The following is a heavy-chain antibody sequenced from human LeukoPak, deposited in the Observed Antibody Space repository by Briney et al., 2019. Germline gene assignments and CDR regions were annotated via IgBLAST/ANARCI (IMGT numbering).Heavy chain of an antibody. J-gene: IGHJ4*02. CDR1: SYTFTSYG. D-gene: IGHD3-10*01. CDR2: ISTYNGNT. Sequence: ASVKVSCKASSYTFTSYGISWVRQAPGQGLEWMGWISTYNGNTNYAQKLQGRVTMTTDTSTSTAYMELRSLRSDDTAVYYCARGVYRYYGQKRGFDYWGQGTLVTVSS. CDR3: ARGVYRYYGQKRGFDY. V-gene: IGHV1-18*01.